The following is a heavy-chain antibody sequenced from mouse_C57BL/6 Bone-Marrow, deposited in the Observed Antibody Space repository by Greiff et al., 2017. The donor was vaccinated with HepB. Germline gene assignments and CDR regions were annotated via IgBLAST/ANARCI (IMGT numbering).Heavy chain of an antibody. J-gene: IGHJ2*01. CDR3: ARWPYDYFDY. Sequence: QVQLQQPGAELVKPGASVKLSCKASGYTFTSYWMHWVKQRPGQGLEWIGMIHPNSGSTNYNEKFKSKATLTVDKSSSTAYMQLSSLTSEYSAVYYCARWPYDYFDYWGQGTTLTVSS. V-gene: IGHV1-64*01. CDR1: GYTFTSYW. D-gene: IGHD2-3*01. CDR2: IHPNSGST.